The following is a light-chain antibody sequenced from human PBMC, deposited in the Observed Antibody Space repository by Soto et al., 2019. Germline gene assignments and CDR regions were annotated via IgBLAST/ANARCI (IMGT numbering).Light chain of an antibody. V-gene: IGKV1-9*01. CDR1: QGISSY. J-gene: IGKJ3*01. CDR3: QQLNSYPRVT. CDR2: AAS. Sequence: DIQLTQSPSFLSASVGDRVTITCRASQGISSYLAWYQQKPGKAPKLLIYAASTLQSGVPSRFSGRGSGTEFSRTILSQQPEDFPTYYCQQLNSYPRVTFGPGTKVDIK.